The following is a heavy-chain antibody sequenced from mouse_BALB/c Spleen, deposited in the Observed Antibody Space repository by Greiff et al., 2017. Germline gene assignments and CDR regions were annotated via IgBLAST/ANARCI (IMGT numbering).Heavy chain of an antibody. D-gene: IGHD4-1*01. Sequence: EVKLVESGGGLVQPGGSLRLSCATSGFTFTDYYMSWVRQPPGKALEWLGFIRNKANGYTTEYSASVKGRFTISRDNSQSILYLQMNTLRAEDSATYYCARAPWRTVYAMDYWGQGTSVTVSS. CDR2: IRNKANGYTT. CDR3: ARAPWRTVYAMDY. V-gene: IGHV7-3*02. J-gene: IGHJ4*01. CDR1: GFTFTDYY.